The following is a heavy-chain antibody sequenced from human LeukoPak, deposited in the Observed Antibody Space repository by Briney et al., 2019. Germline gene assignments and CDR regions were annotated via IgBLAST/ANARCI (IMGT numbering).Heavy chain of an antibody. V-gene: IGHV3-49*04. CDR2: IRSKAYGGTT. CDR1: GFTFGDYA. Sequence: GGSLRLSCTASGFTFGDYAMSWVRQAPGKGLEWVGFIRSKAYGGTTEYAASVKGRFTISRDDSKSIAYLQMNSLKTEDTAVYYCTKDQTPYNWGQGTLVTVSS. J-gene: IGHJ4*02. D-gene: IGHD2-15*01. CDR3: TKDQTPYN.